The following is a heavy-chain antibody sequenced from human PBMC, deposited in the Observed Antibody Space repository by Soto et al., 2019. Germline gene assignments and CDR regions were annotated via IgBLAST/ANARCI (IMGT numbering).Heavy chain of an antibody. J-gene: IGHJ4*02. Sequence: GGPLRLSCAASGFSSINYDMHWVRPAPGNGLEWVAGIWFDGSNTFYADSVTGRFTLSLDNSKNTVSLQMNSLRDQDSAAYYCATTCHYWGQRTLVTVSS. V-gene: IGHV3-33*01. CDR1: GFSSINYD. CDR3: ATTCHY. CDR2: IWFDGSNT. D-gene: IGHD2-2*01.